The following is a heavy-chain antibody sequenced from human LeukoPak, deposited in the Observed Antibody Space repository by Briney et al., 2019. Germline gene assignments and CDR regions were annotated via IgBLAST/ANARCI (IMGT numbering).Heavy chain of an antibody. V-gene: IGHV4-4*07. J-gene: IGHJ3*02. D-gene: IGHD6-13*01. CDR1: GGSISSSY. CDR3: ARSTRSSWDKAFDI. CDR2: IYTSGST. Sequence: PSETLSLTCTVSGGSISSSYWSWIRQPAGKGLEWIGRIYTSGSTNYNPSLKSRVTMSVDTSKNQFSLKLSSVTAADTAVYYCARSTRSSWDKAFDIWGQGTMVTVSS.